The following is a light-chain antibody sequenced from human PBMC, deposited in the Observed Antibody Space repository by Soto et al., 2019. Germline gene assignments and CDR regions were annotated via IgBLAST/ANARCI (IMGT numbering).Light chain of an antibody. CDR3: CSYAGDYTFV. J-gene: IGLJ1*01. V-gene: IGLV2-11*01. Sequence: QSALTQPRSVSGSPGQSVTLSCTGTSSDVGGYNYVTWYQQYPGKAPKVMIYDVKTRPSGVPDRFSGSKSGNTASLTISGLQAEGEADYYCCSYAGDYTFVFGTGTKLTVL. CDR2: DVK. CDR1: SSDVGGYNY.